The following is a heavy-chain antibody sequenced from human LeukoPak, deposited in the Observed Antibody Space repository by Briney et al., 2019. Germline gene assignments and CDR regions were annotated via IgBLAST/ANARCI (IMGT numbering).Heavy chain of an antibody. CDR2: INSAGSTT. CDR1: GFTFRSYW. J-gene: IGHJ4*02. Sequence: GGSLRLSWAASGFTFRSYWMHWVRQAPGKGLVWVSRINSAGSTTSHADSVKGRFTISRDNAKNTLYLQMNSLRAEDTAVYYCAKVIGVAGGDFDYWGQGTLVTVSS. V-gene: IGHV3-74*01. D-gene: IGHD6-19*01. CDR3: AKVIGVAGGDFDY.